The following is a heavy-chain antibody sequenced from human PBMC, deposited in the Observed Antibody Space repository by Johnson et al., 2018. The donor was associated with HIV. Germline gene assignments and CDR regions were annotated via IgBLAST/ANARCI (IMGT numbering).Heavy chain of an antibody. J-gene: IGHJ3*02. CDR2: TSYDGSNK. D-gene: IGHD1-1*01. Sequence: QVQLVESGGGVVQPGRSLRLSCAASGFTFSSYAMHWVRQAPGKGLEWVAVTSYDGSNKYYADSVKGRFTISRDNSKNTLYLQMNSLRAEDTAVYYCARGFLTGTPSDAFDIWGQGTMVTVSS. CDR1: GFTFSSYA. CDR3: ARGFLTGTPSDAFDI. V-gene: IGHV3-30*04.